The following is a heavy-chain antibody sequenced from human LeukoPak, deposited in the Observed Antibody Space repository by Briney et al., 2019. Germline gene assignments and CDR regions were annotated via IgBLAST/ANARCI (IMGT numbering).Heavy chain of an antibody. CDR3: ARHFPYCGGECPYYYMDV. CDR1: GASISSDY. D-gene: IGHD2-21*01. CDR2: IYSSETT. J-gene: IGHJ6*03. Sequence: PSETLSLTCSVSGASISSDYWSWIRQPPGKGLGWIGNIYSSETTKYNPSLRSRATISGDTSKNQFSLKLSSVTAADTAVYYCARHFPYCGGECPYYYMDVWGKGATVTVSS. V-gene: IGHV4-4*09.